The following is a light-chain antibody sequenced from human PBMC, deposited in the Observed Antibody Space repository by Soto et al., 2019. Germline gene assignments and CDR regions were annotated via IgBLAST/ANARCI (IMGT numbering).Light chain of an antibody. CDR2: DAS. J-gene: IGKJ1*01. CDR1: QSVSTS. V-gene: IGKV3-11*01. CDR3: QQRSNWPLGT. Sequence: EIVLTQSPATLSLSPGARATLSCRASQSVSTSLAWYQQKPGQPPRLLISDASDRATGIPARFSGGGSGTDFNFTISSLEPEDSAVYYCQQRSNWPLGTFGQGTKVDIK.